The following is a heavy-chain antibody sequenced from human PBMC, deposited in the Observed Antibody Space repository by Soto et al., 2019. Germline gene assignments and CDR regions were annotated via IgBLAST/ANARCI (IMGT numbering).Heavy chain of an antibody. V-gene: IGHV1-18*01. CDR1: GYTFTSYG. CDR3: ARDIVVVVAAHQFDY. J-gene: IGHJ4*02. CDR2: ISAYNGNT. D-gene: IGHD2-15*01. Sequence: QVPLVQSGAEVKKPGASVKVSCKASGYTFTSYGISWVRQAPGQGLEWMGWISAYNGNTNYAQKLQGRVPMTTDTSTSTAYMELRSLRSDDTAVYYCARDIVVVVAAHQFDYWGQGTLVTVSS.